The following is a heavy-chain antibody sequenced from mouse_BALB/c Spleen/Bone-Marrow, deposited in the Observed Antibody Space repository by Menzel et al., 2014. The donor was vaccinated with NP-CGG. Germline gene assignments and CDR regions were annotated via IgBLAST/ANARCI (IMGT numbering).Heavy chain of an antibody. CDR1: GFTFSSFG. CDR2: ISSGSTAI. Sequence: VQLQQPGGGLVQPGGSRKLSCAASGFTFSSFGMHWVRQAPEKGLEWVAYISSGSTAICYADTVKGRFTISRDNPKNTLFLQMTSLRSEDTAMYYCARGVNWDDFDVWGAGTTVTVSS. D-gene: IGHD4-1*01. J-gene: IGHJ1*01. V-gene: IGHV5-17*02. CDR3: ARGVNWDDFDV.